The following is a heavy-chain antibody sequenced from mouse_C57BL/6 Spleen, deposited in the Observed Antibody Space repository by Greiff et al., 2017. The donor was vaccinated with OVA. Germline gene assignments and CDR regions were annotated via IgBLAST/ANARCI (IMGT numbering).Heavy chain of an antibody. V-gene: IGHV1-80*01. D-gene: IGHD2-3*01. CDR3: ARSVGIYDGYYGYFDV. CDR1: GYAFSSYW. CDR2: IYPGDGDT. Sequence: LVESGAELVKPGASVKISCKASGYAFSSYWMNWVKQRPGKGLEWIGQIYPGDGDTNYNGKFKGKATLTADKSSSTAYMQLSSLTSEDSAVYFCARSVGIYDGYYGYFDVWGTGTTVTVSS. J-gene: IGHJ1*03.